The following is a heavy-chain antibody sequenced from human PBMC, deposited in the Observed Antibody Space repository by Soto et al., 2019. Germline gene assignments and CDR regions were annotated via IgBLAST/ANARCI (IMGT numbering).Heavy chain of an antibody. D-gene: IGHD3-10*01. V-gene: IGHV4-34*01. CDR1: GGSFSGYY. CDR3: ARGPGDYYYYGMDV. CDR2: INHSGST. J-gene: IGHJ6*02. Sequence: QVQLQQWGAGLLKPSETLSLTCAVYGGSFSGYYWSWIRQPSGKGLEWIGEINHSGSTNYNPSLKSRVTISVDTSKNQFSLKLSSVTAADTAVYYCARGPGDYYYYGMDVWGQGTTVTVSS.